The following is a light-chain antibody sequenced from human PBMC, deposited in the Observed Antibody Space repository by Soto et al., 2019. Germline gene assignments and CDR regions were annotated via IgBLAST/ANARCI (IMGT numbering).Light chain of an antibody. V-gene: IGLV2-11*01. CDR2: DVT. CDR3: CSYAGSSTSFV. CDR1: SSEIGAYNY. J-gene: IGLJ1*01. Sequence: QSGLTEPLGVSGTTRKTVTISCTGTSSEIGAYNYVSWYRQHPGKAPKLIIYDVTKRPSGVPARFSGSKSGNTASLTISGLQADDEADYFCCSYAGSSTSFVFGGGTKVTVL.